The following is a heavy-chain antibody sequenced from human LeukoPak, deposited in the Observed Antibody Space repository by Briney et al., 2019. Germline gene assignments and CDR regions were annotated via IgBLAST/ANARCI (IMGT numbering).Heavy chain of an antibody. D-gene: IGHD4-17*01. J-gene: IGHJ3*02. CDR1: GGSISSGSNY. V-gene: IGHV4-61*10. CDR2: IYYSGST. CDR3: ARYSVTSDAFDI. Sequence: SETLSLTCTVSGGSISSGSNYWSWIRQPAGKGLEWIGYIYYSGSTNYNPSLKSRVTISVDTSKNQFSLKLSSVTAADTAVYYCARYSVTSDAFDIWGQGTMVTVSS.